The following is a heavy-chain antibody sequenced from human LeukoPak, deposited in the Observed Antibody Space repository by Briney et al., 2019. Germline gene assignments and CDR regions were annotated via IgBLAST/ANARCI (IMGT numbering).Heavy chain of an antibody. J-gene: IGHJ4*02. Sequence: GGSLRLSCATSGFPCSDFSMTWVRQAPGEGLEWISTTNSGGTTTYYAESVKGRFTISRDNFKNALYLQMSSLRVEDTAIYYCAKQSYARSLGEGGPGTLVTVSS. CDR1: GFPCSDFS. CDR3: AKQSYARSLGE. CDR2: TNSGGTTT. V-gene: IGHV3-23*01. D-gene: IGHD3-10*02.